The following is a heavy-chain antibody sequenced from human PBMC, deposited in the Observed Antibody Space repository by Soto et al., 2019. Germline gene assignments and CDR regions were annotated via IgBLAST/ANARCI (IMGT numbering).Heavy chain of an antibody. Sequence: ASVKVSCKASGYTFTSYYMHWVRQAPGQGLEWMGIINPSGCSTSYAQKFQGRVTMTRDTSTSTVYMELSSLRSEDTAVYYCAITPMTTYYYYYGMDVWGQGTTVTVSS. CDR3: AITPMTTYYYYYGMDV. CDR2: INPSGCST. V-gene: IGHV1-46*01. D-gene: IGHD4-17*01. J-gene: IGHJ6*02. CDR1: GYTFTSYY.